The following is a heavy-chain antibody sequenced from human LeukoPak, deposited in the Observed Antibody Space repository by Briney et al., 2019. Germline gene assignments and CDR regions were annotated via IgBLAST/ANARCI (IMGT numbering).Heavy chain of an antibody. CDR1: GGSIRSSTYY. Sequence: NPSETLSLTCSVSGGSIRSSTYYWGWIRQPPGKGLEWIGSIHHSGRTYYKSSLKSRVTISVDTSKNQSSLKLSSVTAADTAVYYCARVRWLQLGHFDYWGQGSLVTVSS. CDR3: ARVRWLQLGHFDY. V-gene: IGHV4-39*07. J-gene: IGHJ4*02. CDR2: IHHSGRT. D-gene: IGHD5-24*01.